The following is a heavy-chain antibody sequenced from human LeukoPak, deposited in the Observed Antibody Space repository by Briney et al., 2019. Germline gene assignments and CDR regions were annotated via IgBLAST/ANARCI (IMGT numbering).Heavy chain of an antibody. J-gene: IGHJ4*02. CDR3: ARVTRDYDSSGYTGPNDY. CDR1: GGSFSGYY. Sequence: SETLSLTCAVYGGSFSGYYWSWIRQPPGKGLEWIGEINHSGSTNYNPSLKSRVTRSVDTSKNQFSLKLSSVTAADTAVYYCARVTRDYDSSGYTGPNDYWGQGTLVTVSS. D-gene: IGHD3-22*01. V-gene: IGHV4-34*01. CDR2: INHSGST.